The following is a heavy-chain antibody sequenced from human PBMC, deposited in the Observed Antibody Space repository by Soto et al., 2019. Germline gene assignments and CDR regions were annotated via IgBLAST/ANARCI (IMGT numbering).Heavy chain of an antibody. CDR2: IYWDDDK. D-gene: IGHD5-18*01. V-gene: IGHV2-5*02. Sequence: QITLKESGPTLVKPTQTLTLTCTFSGFSLSTSGVGVGWIRQPPGKALEWLALIYWDDDKRYSPSLKSRITITKDTTKNQVVLTMTNMDPVDTATYYCAHRGYSYGLDYWGQGTLVTVSS. J-gene: IGHJ4*02. CDR3: AHRGYSYGLDY. CDR1: GFSLSTSGVG.